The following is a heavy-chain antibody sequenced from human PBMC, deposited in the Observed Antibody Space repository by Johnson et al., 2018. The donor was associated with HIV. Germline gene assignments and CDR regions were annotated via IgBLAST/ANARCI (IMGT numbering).Heavy chain of an antibody. D-gene: IGHD3-3*01. CDR1: GFTFTTYG. Sequence: QVLLVESGGGVVQPGGSLRLSCAASGFTFTTYGMHWVRQAPGKGLEWVAFIRYDGSNKYYADSVKGRFTISRDNSKTTLYLQMNSLRAEDTAVYYCARGSYNFWSGEREAFDIWGQGTMVTVSS. V-gene: IGHV3-30*02. CDR3: ARGSYNFWSGEREAFDI. J-gene: IGHJ3*02. CDR2: IRYDGSNK.